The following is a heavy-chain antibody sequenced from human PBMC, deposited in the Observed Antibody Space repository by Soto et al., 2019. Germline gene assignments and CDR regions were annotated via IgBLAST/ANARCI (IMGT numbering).Heavy chain of an antibody. CDR3: AKEVAAAAGNFDY. D-gene: IGHD6-13*01. J-gene: IGHJ4*02. Sequence: QVQLVESGGGVVQPGRSLRLSCAASGFTFSSYGMHWVRQAPGKGLEWVAVISYDGSNKYYADSVKGRFTISRDNSKNTLYLQMNSLRADDTAVYYCAKEVAAAAGNFDYWGQGTLVTVSS. V-gene: IGHV3-30*18. CDR1: GFTFSSYG. CDR2: ISYDGSNK.